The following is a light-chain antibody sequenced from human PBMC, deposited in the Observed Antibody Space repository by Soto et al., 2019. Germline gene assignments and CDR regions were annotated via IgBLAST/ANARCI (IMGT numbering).Light chain of an antibody. CDR2: GNS. J-gene: IGLJ3*02. CDR3: QSYDSSLSGWV. Sequence: QSVLTQPPSVSGAPGQRVTISCTGSSSIIGAGYDVHWYQQLPGTAPKLLISGNSNRPSGVPDRFSGSKSGTSASLAITGLQAEDEADYYCQSYDSSLSGWVFGGGPKHTVL. CDR1: SSIIGAGYD. V-gene: IGLV1-40*01.